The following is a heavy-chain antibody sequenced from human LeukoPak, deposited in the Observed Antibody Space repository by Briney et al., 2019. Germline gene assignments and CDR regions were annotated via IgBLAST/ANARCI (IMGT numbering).Heavy chain of an antibody. V-gene: IGHV4-34*01. D-gene: IGHD3-10*01. CDR3: ARGFVYYYGSGSRNWFDP. CDR2: INHSGST. Sequence: PSETLSLTCAVYGGSFSGYYWSWIRQPPGKGLEWIGEINHSGSTNYNPSLKSRVTISVDTSKNQFSLKLSSVTAADTAVYYCARGFVYYYGSGSRNWFDPWGQGTLVTVSS. CDR1: GGSFSGYY. J-gene: IGHJ5*02.